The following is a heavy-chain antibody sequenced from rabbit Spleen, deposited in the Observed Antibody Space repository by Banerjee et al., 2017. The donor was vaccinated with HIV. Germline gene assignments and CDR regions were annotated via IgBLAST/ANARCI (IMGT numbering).Heavy chain of an antibody. V-gene: IGHV1S45*01. CDR2: IYTGSSGST. J-gene: IGHJ6*01. CDR3: ARDTGSSFSTYGMDL. Sequence: QEQLEESGGGLVKPEGSLTLTCKASGFSFSSDYYMCWVRQAPGKGLECGACIYTGSSGSTYYANWAKGRLTISKASSTTVTLQMTSLTVADTATYFCARDTGSSFSTYGMDLWGPGTLVTVS. CDR1: GFSFSSDYY. D-gene: IGHD8-1*01.